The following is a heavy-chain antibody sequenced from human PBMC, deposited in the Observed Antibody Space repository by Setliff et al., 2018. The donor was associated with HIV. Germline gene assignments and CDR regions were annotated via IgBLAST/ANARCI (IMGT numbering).Heavy chain of an antibody. D-gene: IGHD3-22*01. CDR3: AEDSEFFPAHDRSGYMDH. Sequence: GGSLRLSCTFWGFSFNSYGMHWVRQAPGKGLEWVASIWYDERHKFYANSVKGRFTISRDNPKRTLYLRIDSLRAEDKAVYYCAEDSEFFPAHDRSGYMDHWGQGIPVTVSS. CDR1: GFSFNSYG. CDR2: IWYDERHK. V-gene: IGHV3-30*02. J-gene: IGHJ4*02.